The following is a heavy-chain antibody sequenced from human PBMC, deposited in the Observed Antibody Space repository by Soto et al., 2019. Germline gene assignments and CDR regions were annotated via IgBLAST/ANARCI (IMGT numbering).Heavy chain of an antibody. J-gene: IGHJ4*02. CDR2: ISASGKST. V-gene: IGHV3-23*01. Sequence: PGGSLRLSCAASGFTFSSYAMSWVRQAPGKGLEWVSTISASGKSTYYADSVRGRFTISRDNSGNMLFLQMNGLGADDAAVYYCAKDVAATLWGQGALVTVSS. D-gene: IGHD6-13*01. CDR3: AKDVAATL. CDR1: GFTFSSYA.